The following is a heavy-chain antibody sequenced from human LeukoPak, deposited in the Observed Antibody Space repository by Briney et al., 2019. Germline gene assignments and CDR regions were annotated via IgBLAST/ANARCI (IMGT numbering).Heavy chain of an antibody. Sequence: GGSLRLSCAASGFTFSSYVTGWVRQAPGKGLEWVSALSGSGGSTYYADSVRGRFTISRDNSKSTLYLQMHGLRAEDTAIYYCAKNFYGDYNVFFDYWGQGTLVTVSS. D-gene: IGHD4-17*01. CDR3: AKNFYGDYNVFFDY. CDR2: LSGSGGST. J-gene: IGHJ4*02. CDR1: GFTFSSYV. V-gene: IGHV3-23*01.